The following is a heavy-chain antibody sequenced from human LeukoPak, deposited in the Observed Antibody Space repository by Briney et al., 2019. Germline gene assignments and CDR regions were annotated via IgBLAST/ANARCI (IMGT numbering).Heavy chain of an antibody. V-gene: IGHV1-18*01. CDR2: ISAYNGNT. CDR3: ARGPYCSGGTCYSQYFDY. J-gene: IGHJ4*02. D-gene: IGHD2-15*01. CDR1: GYSFTSYG. Sequence: ASVKVSCKASGYSFTSYGVSWVRQAPGQGLEWMGWISAYNGNTNYAQKLQGRVTMTTGTSTSTAYMDLRSLRSDDTAVYYCARGPYCSGGTCYSQYFDYWGQGTLVTVSS.